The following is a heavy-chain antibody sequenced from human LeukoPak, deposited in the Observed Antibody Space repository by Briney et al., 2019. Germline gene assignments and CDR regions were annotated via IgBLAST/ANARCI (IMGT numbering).Heavy chain of an antibody. CDR3: ARDRGYCSSTSCYYFDY. CDR2: IIPIFGTA. CDR1: GGTFSSYA. Sequence: ASVKVSCKASGGTFSSYAISWVRQAPGQGLEWMGRIIPIFGTANYAQKFQGRVTITTDESTSTAYMELSSLRSEDTAAYYCARDRGYCSSTSCYYFDYWGQGTLVTVSS. V-gene: IGHV1-69*05. J-gene: IGHJ4*02. D-gene: IGHD2-2*01.